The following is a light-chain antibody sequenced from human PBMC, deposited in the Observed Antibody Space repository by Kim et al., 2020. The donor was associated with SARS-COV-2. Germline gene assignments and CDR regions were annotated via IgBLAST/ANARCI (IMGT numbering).Light chain of an antibody. J-gene: IGKJ1*01. V-gene: IGKV1-5*03. Sequence: DIQMTQSPSTLSASVGDRVTITCRASQSISSWLAWYQQKPGKAPKLLIYKASSLESGVPSRFSGSGSGTEFTLTISSLQPDDFATYYCQQYNPVRTFGQGTKVDIK. CDR3: QQYNPVRT. CDR2: KAS. CDR1: QSISSW.